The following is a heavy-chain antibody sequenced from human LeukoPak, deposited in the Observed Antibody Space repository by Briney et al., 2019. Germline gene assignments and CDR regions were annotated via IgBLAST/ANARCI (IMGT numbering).Heavy chain of an antibody. V-gene: IGHV1-24*01. D-gene: IGHD3-22*01. CDR2: FDPEDGET. J-gene: IGHJ4*02. CDR3: ATEGPRYYYDSSGPLSY. Sequence: PRASVKVSCKASGGTFSSYAISWVRQAPGKGLEWMGGFDPEDGETIYAQKFQGRVTMTEDTSTDTAYMELSSLRSEDTAVYYCATEGPRYYYDSSGPLSYWGQGTLVTVSS. CDR1: GGTFSSYA.